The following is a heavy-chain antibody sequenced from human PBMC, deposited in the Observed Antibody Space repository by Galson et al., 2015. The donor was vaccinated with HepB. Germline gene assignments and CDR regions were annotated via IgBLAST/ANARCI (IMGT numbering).Heavy chain of an antibody. V-gene: IGHV3-7*03. Sequence: SLRLSCAASGFTFSGRWMSWVRQAPGKGLEWVANIHRDGSDSYYVASVRGRFAISSNNAKNSVYLQMNRLRDEDTAAYYCISSIGEHWGQGPLVTVAP. J-gene: IGHJ4*02. CDR2: IHRDGSDS. D-gene: IGHD2-2*01. CDR3: ISSIGEH. CDR1: GFTFSGRW.